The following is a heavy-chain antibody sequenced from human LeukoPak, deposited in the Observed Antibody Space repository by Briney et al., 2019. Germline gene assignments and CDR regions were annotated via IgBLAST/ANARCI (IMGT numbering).Heavy chain of an antibody. D-gene: IGHD3-9*01. CDR2: IIPIFGTA. CDR3: ASPPPYYDILGYYYYYMDV. CDR1: GGTFTSYA. J-gene: IGHJ6*03. V-gene: IGHV1-69*05. Sequence: SVKLSCKASGGTFTSYAISWVRQAHGQGLEWMGGIIPIFGTANYAQKFQGRVTITTDESTSTAYMELSSLRSEDTAVYYCASPPPYYDILGYYYYYMDVWGKGTTVTVSS.